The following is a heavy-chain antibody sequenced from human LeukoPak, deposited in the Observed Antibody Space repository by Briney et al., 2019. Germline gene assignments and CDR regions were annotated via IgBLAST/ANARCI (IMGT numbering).Heavy chain of an antibody. CDR2: IHPSGML. D-gene: IGHD3-22*01. Sequence: SETLSLTCTVSGASFSSGDQYWNWIRQSPGKGLEWIGSIHPSGMLYNNPSLESRVTISTDTSKNQFSLNLNSVTAADTAVYFRSRGLDSRKLGYWGQGTLVTVSS. CDR1: GASFSSGDQY. J-gene: IGHJ4*02. V-gene: IGHV4-31*03. CDR3: SRGLDSRKLGY.